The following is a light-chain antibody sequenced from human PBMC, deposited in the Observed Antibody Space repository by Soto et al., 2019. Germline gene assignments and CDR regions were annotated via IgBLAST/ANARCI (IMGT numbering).Light chain of an antibody. Sequence: DIQMTQSPFSLSASVGDVVAITCRASQSINNHLNWYQQKPGKAPKLLIYAASSLQSGVPLRFSGTGSGTDLTLTISSLQPEDFANYQCHQSYNSPWTFGQGTKVEIK. CDR1: QSINNH. V-gene: IGKV1-39*01. J-gene: IGKJ1*01. CDR2: AAS. CDR3: HQSYNSPWT.